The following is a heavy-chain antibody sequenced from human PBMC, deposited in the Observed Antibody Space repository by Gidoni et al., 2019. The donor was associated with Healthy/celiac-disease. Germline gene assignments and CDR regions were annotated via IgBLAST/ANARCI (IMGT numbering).Heavy chain of an antibody. V-gene: IGHV3-13*01. Sequence: EVQLVESGGGLVQPGGSLRLSCEASGLPFSSYDMHWVRQATGKGLEWVSASGTAGDTYYPGSVKGRFTISRENAKNSLYPQMNSLRAGDTSVYYCARAPPDYGGAIDSWGQGTLVTVSS. CDR2: SGTAGDT. D-gene: IGHD4-17*01. CDR3: ARAPPDYGGAIDS. CDR1: GLPFSSYD. J-gene: IGHJ4*02.